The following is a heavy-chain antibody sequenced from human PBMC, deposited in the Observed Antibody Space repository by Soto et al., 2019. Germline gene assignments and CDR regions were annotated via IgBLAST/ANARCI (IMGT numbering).Heavy chain of an antibody. D-gene: IGHD3-3*01. V-gene: IGHV3-33*01. CDR3: ARDQGDFWSGYFFDY. Sequence: GGSLRLSCAASGFTFSSYGMHWVRQAPGKGLEWVAVIWYDGSNKYYADSVKGRFTISRDNSKNTLYLQMNSLRAEDTAVYYCARDQGDFWSGYFFDYWGQGTLVTVSS. CDR1: GFTFSSYG. J-gene: IGHJ4*02. CDR2: IWYDGSNK.